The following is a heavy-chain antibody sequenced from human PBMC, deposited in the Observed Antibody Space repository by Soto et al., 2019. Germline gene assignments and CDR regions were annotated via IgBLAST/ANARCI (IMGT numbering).Heavy chain of an antibody. Sequence: QLQLQESGSGLVKPSQTLSLACAVSGGSISSGGYSWSWIRQPPGKGLEWIGYISHTGRTYYNPSLKSRVTISVDRSKNQYSLKLSSVTASDTAVYYCARGGGFLGYWGQGTLVTVSS. CDR1: GGSISSGGYS. CDR2: ISHTGRT. D-gene: IGHD3-10*01. V-gene: IGHV4-30-2*01. CDR3: ARGGGFLGY. J-gene: IGHJ4*02.